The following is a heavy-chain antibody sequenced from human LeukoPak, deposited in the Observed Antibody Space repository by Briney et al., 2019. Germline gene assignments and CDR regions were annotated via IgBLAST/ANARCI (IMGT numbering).Heavy chain of an antibody. J-gene: IGHJ4*02. CDR2: INHSGST. CDR1: GGSFSGYY. D-gene: IGHD5-12*01. Sequence: SETLSLTCAVYGGSFSGYYWSWIRQPPGKGLEWIGEINHSGSTYYNPSLKSRVTISVDTSKNQFSLKLSSVTAADTAVYYCASLGYSGYDYHYWGQGTLVAVSS. V-gene: IGHV4-34*01. CDR3: ASLGYSGYDYHY.